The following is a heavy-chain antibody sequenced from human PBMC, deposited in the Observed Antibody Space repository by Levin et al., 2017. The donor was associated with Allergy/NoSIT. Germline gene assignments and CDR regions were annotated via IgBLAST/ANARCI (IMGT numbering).Heavy chain of an antibody. J-gene: IGHJ4*02. CDR3: AGGITIVGVVSNSNFDY. D-gene: IGHD3-3*01. V-gene: IGHV3-11*01. Sequence: LSLTCAASGFTFSDYYMTWIRPAPGKGLEWVSYISSSGSPIYYGDSVKGRFTISRDNAKNSLFLQMNSLRAEDTAVYYCAGGITIVGVVSNSNFDYWGQGTLVTVSS. CDR1: GFTFSDYY. CDR2: ISSSGSPI.